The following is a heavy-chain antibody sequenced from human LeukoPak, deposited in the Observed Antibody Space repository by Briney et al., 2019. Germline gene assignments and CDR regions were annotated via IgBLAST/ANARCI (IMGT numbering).Heavy chain of an antibody. Sequence: GGSPRLSCAASGFTFSSYSMNWVRQAPGKGLEWVSSISSSSSYIYYADSVKGRFTISRDNAKNSLYLQMNSLRAEDTAVYYCARENYDILTGYYINWFDPWGQGTLVTVSS. J-gene: IGHJ5*02. CDR2: ISSSSSYI. D-gene: IGHD3-9*01. V-gene: IGHV3-21*01. CDR3: ARENYDILTGYYINWFDP. CDR1: GFTFSSYS.